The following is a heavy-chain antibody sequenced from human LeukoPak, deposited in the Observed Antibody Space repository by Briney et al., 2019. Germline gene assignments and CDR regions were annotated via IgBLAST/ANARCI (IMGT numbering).Heavy chain of an antibody. J-gene: IGHJ4*02. CDR3: ARDLIPTYSSSNHPAQDY. CDR1: GFTFSDFA. D-gene: IGHD6-6*01. V-gene: IGHV3-64*02. Sequence: GGSLRLSCAASGFTFSDFALHWVRQAPGKGLQYVSAISSMGGMTHYADSVKGRFTISRDNSKNSLYLQMNSLRAEDTAVYYCARDLIPTYSSSNHPAQDYWGQGTQVTVSS. CDR2: ISSMGGMT.